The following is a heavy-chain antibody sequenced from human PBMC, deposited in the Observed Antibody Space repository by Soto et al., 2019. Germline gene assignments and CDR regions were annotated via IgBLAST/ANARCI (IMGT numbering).Heavy chain of an antibody. Sequence: TLSLTCTVSGGSISSGGYYWSWIRQHPGKGLEWIGYIYYSGSTYYNPSLKSRVTISVDTSKNQFSLKLSSVTAADTAVYYCARGRLGGNYFDYWGQGTLVTASS. CDR2: IYYSGST. CDR3: ARGRLGGNYFDY. D-gene: IGHD3-10*01. J-gene: IGHJ4*02. CDR1: GGSISSGGYY. V-gene: IGHV4-31*03.